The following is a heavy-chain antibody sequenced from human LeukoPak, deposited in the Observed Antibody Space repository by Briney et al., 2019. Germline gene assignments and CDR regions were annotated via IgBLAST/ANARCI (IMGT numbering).Heavy chain of an antibody. D-gene: IGHD3-10*01. Sequence: ASVKVSCKASGYTFTGYYMHWVRQASGQGLEWMGWINPNSGGTNYAQKFQGWVTMTRDTSISTAYMELSRLRSDDTAVYYCARGFDTMVRGVIPFDYWGQGTLVTVSS. J-gene: IGHJ4*02. CDR2: INPNSGGT. CDR1: GYTFTGYY. V-gene: IGHV1-2*04. CDR3: ARGFDTMVRGVIPFDY.